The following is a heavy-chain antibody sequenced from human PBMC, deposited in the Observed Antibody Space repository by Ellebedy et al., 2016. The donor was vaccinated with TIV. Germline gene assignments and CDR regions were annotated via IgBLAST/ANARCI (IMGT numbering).Heavy chain of an antibody. CDR3: ARGDNTFYAYSGSSDFDY. CDR1: GYTFSSYY. Sequence: AASVKVSCKASGYTFSSYYMHWARQAPGQGLEWMGVINPSGGSTSYAQKLQGRVTMTRDTSTSTVYMELSRLRSEDTAVYYCARGDNTFYAYSGSSDFDYWGQGTLVTVSS. J-gene: IGHJ4*02. D-gene: IGHD1-26*01. V-gene: IGHV1-46*01. CDR2: INPSGGST.